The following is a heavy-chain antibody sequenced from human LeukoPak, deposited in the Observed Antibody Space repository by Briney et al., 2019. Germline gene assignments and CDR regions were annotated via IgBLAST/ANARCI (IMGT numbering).Heavy chain of an antibody. Sequence: ASVKVFCKASGGTFSSYAISWVRQAPGQGLEWMGGIIPIFGTANYAQKFQGRVTITADESTSTAYVELSSLRSEDTAVYYCARYSGYEGNWFDPWGQGTLVTVSS. CDR2: IIPIFGTA. D-gene: IGHD5-12*01. CDR3: ARYSGYEGNWFDP. CDR1: GGTFSSYA. J-gene: IGHJ5*02. V-gene: IGHV1-69*13.